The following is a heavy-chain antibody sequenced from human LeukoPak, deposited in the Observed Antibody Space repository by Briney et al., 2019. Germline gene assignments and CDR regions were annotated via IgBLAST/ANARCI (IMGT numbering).Heavy chain of an antibody. J-gene: IGHJ4*02. D-gene: IGHD6-13*01. V-gene: IGHV3-21*01. CDR3: ARGAAAGISIDY. CDR2: ISSSSSYI. CDR1: GFTFSSYS. Sequence: PGGSLRLSCAASGFTFSSYSMNWVRQAPGKGLEWVSSISSSSSYIYYADSVKGRFTISRDNAMNSLYLQMNSLRAEDTAVYYCARGAAAGISIDYWGQGTLVTVSS.